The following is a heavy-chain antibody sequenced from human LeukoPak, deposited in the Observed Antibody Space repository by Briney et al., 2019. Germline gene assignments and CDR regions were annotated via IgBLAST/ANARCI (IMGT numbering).Heavy chain of an antibody. Sequence: PSETLSLTCTVSGASFSTYYWSWIRQPPGKGLEWIGYIYYSGSTDYNPSPKSRVTMSVDTSIDHFSLRLNSVTAADTAVYYCARGSTVTPATQRIPFDPGGQGTLVTVSS. CDR3: ARGSTVTPATQRIPFDP. V-gene: IGHV4-59*08. D-gene: IGHD4-17*01. CDR2: IYYSGST. J-gene: IGHJ5*02. CDR1: GASFSTYY.